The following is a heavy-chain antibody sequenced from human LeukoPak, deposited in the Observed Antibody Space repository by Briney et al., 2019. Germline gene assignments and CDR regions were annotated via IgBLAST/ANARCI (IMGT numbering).Heavy chain of an antibody. J-gene: IGHJ4*02. CDR3: ARDGSGDYVWGSYRLYYFDY. CDR1: GCTSSDYY. CDR2: ISSSGSTI. Sequence: GGSLRLSCAASGCTSSDYYMSWIRQAPGKGLEWVSYISSSGSTIYYADSVKGRFTISRDNAKNSLYLQMNSLRAEDTAVYYCARDGSGDYVWGSYRLYYFDYWGQGTLVTVSS. V-gene: IGHV3-11*04. D-gene: IGHD3-16*02.